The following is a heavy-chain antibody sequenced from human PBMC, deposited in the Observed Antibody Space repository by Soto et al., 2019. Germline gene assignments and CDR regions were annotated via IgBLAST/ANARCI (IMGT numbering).Heavy chain of an antibody. CDR1: GFTFSSYA. J-gene: IGHJ4*02. CDR2: ISGSGGST. D-gene: IGHD3-22*01. CDR3: AIVLPAIVVVIMFDY. V-gene: IGHV3-23*01. Sequence: GGSLRLSCAASGFTFSSYAMSWVRQAPGKGLEWVSAISGSGGSTYYADSVKGRFTISRDNSKNTLYLQMNSLRAEDTAVYYCAIVLPAIVVVIMFDYSSQGSWVTVSS.